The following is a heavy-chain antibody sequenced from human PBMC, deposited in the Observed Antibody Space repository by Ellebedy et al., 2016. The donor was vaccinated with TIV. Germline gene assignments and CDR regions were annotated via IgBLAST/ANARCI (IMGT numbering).Heavy chain of an antibody. CDR2: ISPTGNII. J-gene: IGHJ2*01. CDR1: GFTFTDSY. Sequence: PGGSLRLSCVASGFTFTDSYMSWLRQAPGKGLEWVSYISPTGNIIHCADSVKGRFTISRDNARNSLYLQMNSLRAEDTAVYYCARETAWYFDLWGRGTLVTVSS. CDR3: ARETAWYFDL. V-gene: IGHV3-11*01.